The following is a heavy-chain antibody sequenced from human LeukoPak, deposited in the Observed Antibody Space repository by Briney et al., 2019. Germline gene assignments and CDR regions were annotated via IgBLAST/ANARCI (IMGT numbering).Heavy chain of an antibody. Sequence: GGSLRLSCAASGFTFSSYEMNWVRQAPGKGLEWVSYISSSGSTLYYADSVKGRFTISRDNAKNSLYLQMNSLRAEDTAVYYCARATYYDSSSAFDIWGQGTMVTVSS. CDR2: ISSSGSTL. CDR3: ARATYYDSSSAFDI. CDR1: GFTFSSYE. D-gene: IGHD3-22*01. J-gene: IGHJ3*02. V-gene: IGHV3-48*03.